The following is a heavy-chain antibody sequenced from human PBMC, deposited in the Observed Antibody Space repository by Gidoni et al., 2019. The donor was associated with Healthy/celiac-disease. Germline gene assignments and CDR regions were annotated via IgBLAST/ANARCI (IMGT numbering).Heavy chain of an antibody. Sequence: QVQLVQSGAEVQKPGSSVKVSCKAYGGPFSSYAISWVRQAPGQGIEWMGGIIPICGTANYAQKFQGRVTVTADKSTSTAYMELSSLRSEDTAVYYCARVPTQHCSGGSCYSYGFFDYWGQGTLVTVSS. CDR3: ARVPTQHCSGGSCYSYGFFDY. D-gene: IGHD2-15*01. V-gene: IGHV1-69*06. CDR1: GGPFSSYA. J-gene: IGHJ4*02. CDR2: IIPICGTA.